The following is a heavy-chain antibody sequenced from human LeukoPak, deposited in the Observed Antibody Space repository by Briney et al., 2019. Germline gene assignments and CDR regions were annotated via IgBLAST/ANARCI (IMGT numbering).Heavy chain of an antibody. CDR1: GGSISSSSYY. V-gene: IGHV4-39*01. CDR3: ARHFRSSGPKLPLDY. CDR2: IYYSGST. Sequence: PSETLSLTRTVSGGSISSSSYYWGWIRQPPGKGLEWIGSIYYSGSTYYNPSLKSRVTISVDTSKNQFSLKLSSVTAADTAVYYCARHFRSSGPKLPLDYWGQGTLVTVSS. J-gene: IGHJ4*02. D-gene: IGHD3-22*01.